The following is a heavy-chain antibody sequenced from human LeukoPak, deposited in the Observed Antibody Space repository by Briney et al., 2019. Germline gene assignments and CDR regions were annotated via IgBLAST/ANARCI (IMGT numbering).Heavy chain of an antibody. V-gene: IGHV4-4*09. CDR3: ARHGDKRGRFDP. CDR1: GGSISSYY. D-gene: IGHD3-16*01. Sequence: PSETLSLTCTVSGGSISSYYWSWIRQPPGKGLEWIGYIYTSGSTNYNPSLKSRVTISVDTSKNQFSLKLSSVIAADTAVYYCARHGDKRGRFDPWGQGTLVTVSS. CDR2: IYTSGST. J-gene: IGHJ5*02.